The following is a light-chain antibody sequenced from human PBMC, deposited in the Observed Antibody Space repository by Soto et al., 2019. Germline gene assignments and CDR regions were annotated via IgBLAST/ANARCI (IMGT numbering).Light chain of an antibody. CDR3: QQRSNWPLT. V-gene: IGKV3-11*01. J-gene: IGKJ4*01. CDR1: QSVSSY. Sequence: EIVLTQSPATLSLSPGERATLSCRASQSVSSYLAWYQQKPGQAPRLLIYDASNRATGIPARFSGSGSGTDLTLTMSSLEPEDFAVYYCQQRSNWPLTFGGGTKVEIK. CDR2: DAS.